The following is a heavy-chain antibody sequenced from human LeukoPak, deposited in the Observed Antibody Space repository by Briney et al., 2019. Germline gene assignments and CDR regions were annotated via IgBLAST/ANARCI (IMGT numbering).Heavy chain of an antibody. Sequence: GGSLRLSCTASGFTFSTSGMHWVRQAPGKGLEWVAFIHFDGSIKYYVDSVKDRFIISRDNSKSTLYMQMNSLRAEDTAVYYCAKEGPRCCQDDDLVQGTLVTVSS. D-gene: IGHD4/OR15-4a*01. CDR3: AKEGPRCCQDDD. CDR2: IHFDGSIK. CDR1: GFTFSTSG. J-gene: IGHJ4*02. V-gene: IGHV3-30*02.